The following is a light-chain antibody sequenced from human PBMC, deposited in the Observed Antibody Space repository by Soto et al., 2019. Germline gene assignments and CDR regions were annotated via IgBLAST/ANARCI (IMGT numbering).Light chain of an antibody. CDR3: QQYNSYPWT. Sequence: DIQLTQSPSTLSSSAGDTVTLTCRASQSISTCLAWYKQKPGKAPKLLSYDVSSLKSGVPSRFRGSGSGTEFTLTISSLQPDDFETYYCQQYNSYPWTFGQGTKVDIK. V-gene: IGKV1-5*01. J-gene: IGKJ1*01. CDR1: QSISTC. CDR2: DVS.